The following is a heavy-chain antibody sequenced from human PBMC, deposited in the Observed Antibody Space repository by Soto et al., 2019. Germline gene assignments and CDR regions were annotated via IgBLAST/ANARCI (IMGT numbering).Heavy chain of an antibody. D-gene: IGHD2-21*02. CDR1: GGFISRGDHY. J-gene: IGHJ4*02. CDR2: IYDSGST. Sequence: SETLCLTWTVSGGFISRGDHYWSCILQPPGKGQEWIGYIYDSGSTYYNPSLKSRVTISLDTSKNQFSLKLSSVTASVMFVYYCASTYGGNSVFAFDYWGQGTLDTVSS. V-gene: IGHV4-30-4*01. CDR3: ASTYGGNSVFAFDY.